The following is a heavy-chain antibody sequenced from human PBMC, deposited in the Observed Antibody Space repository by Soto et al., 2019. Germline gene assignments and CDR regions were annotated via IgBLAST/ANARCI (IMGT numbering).Heavy chain of an antibody. Sequence: EVQLVESGGGLVQPGESLRLSCEASGFTFDTYWMHWVRQPPGKGLEWVSRINSDGSNIRYADSVKGRFTISRDNAKNTLYLQMNSLGAEDTAVNFCSRHYDFWTGYYLPGDYWGQGTLVTVSS. CDR1: GFTFDTYW. D-gene: IGHD3-3*01. CDR2: INSDGSNI. CDR3: SRHYDFWTGYYLPGDY. J-gene: IGHJ4*02. V-gene: IGHV3-74*01.